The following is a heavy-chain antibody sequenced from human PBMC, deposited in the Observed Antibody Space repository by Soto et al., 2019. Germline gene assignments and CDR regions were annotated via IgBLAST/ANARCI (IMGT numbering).Heavy chain of an antibody. Sequence: EVQLVECGGGLVKPGGSLRLSCVASGFTFNNAWMNWVRQAPGKGLEWVGRIKTKIDGGTTNYAAPVKGKFTISRDDSKNTLYLQMNSLKTEDTAVYYCITEVPPYYYDSSGYYQGDDYWGQGTLVTVSS. J-gene: IGHJ4*02. CDR3: ITEVPPYYYDSSGYYQGDDY. CDR2: IKTKIDGGTT. D-gene: IGHD3-22*01. CDR1: GFTFNNAW. V-gene: IGHV3-15*01.